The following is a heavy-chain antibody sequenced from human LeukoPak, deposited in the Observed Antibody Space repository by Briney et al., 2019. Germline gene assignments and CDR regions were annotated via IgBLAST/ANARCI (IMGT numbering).Heavy chain of an antibody. V-gene: IGHV3-7*01. J-gene: IGHJ6*03. CDR1: GFTFSSYW. CDR2: IKQDGSEK. Sequence: GGSLRLSCAASGFTFSSYWMSWVRQAPGKGLEWVANIKQDGSEKYYVDSVKGRFTISRDNAKNSLYLQMNSLRAEDPAGAYCARISPWFQPDHYYYYLDVWGKGTTVTVSS. CDR3: ARISPWFQPDHYYYYLDV. D-gene: IGHD3-10*01.